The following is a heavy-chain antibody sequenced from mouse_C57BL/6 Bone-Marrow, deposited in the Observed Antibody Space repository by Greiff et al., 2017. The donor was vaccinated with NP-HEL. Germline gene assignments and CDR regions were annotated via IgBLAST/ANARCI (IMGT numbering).Heavy chain of an antibody. CDR2: ISSSGST. V-gene: IGHV3-4*01. CDR1: GYSITNGHHW. D-gene: IGHD1-1*01. Sequence: DVQLQQSGPALVKPSQTVSLTCTVTGYSITNGHHWWNWIRQVSGSKLEWIGYISSSGSTDSNPSLKSRISITRDTSKHQLFLQLNSVTTEDIATYYCARGGVNYYGSSYVEYYFDYWGQGTTLTVSS. J-gene: IGHJ2*01. CDR3: ARGGVNYYGSSYVEYYFDY.